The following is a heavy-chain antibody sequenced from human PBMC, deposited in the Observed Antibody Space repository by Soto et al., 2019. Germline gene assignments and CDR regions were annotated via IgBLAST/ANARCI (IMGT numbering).Heavy chain of an antibody. D-gene: IGHD1-26*01. CDR2: ISASNGDS. J-gene: IGHJ6*03. CDR1: GYNFIDYV. CDR3: ARAATTTEKYYYYMDA. V-gene: IGHV1-18*01. Sequence: QVQLVQSGAEVKKPGASVRVACKTSGYNFIDYVISWVRQAPGQGLEWVGWISASNGDSNFAQKVQGRVTMTTDTSTSTAYMELTRLISDASAVYFCARAATTTEKYYYYMDAWGRGSTGTVSS.